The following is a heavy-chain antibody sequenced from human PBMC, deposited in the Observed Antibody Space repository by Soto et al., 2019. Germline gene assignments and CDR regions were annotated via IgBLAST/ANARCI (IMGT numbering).Heavy chain of an antibody. CDR1: GFIFSNYS. J-gene: IGHJ6*02. Sequence: SGGSLRLSCGGSGFIFSNYSINGVREAPGKGLEWVSCISIHSDIYYAESVKSRFTSSRDNAKNSVSLQMNSLRAEDTAVYYCAREYTAWPIAYGLDVWGQGTTVTVSS. CDR3: AREYTAWPIAYGLDV. V-gene: IGHV3-21*01. CDR2: ISIHSDI. D-gene: IGHD2-2*02.